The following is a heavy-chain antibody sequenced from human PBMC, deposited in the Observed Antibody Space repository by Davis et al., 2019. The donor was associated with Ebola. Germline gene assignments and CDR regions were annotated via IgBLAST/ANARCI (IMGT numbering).Heavy chain of an antibody. CDR1: GFTVSTNY. CDR3: ARWNHIPYTA. Sequence: GESLKISCAASGFTVSTNYMSWVRQAPGKGLEWVSMIYSGGDTYYADSVKGRFTISRDNSKNTLYLQMNSLRAEDTARYYCARWNHIPYTAWGQGTLVTVSS. J-gene: IGHJ5*02. D-gene: IGHD2-2*02. CDR2: IYSGGDT. V-gene: IGHV3-53*01.